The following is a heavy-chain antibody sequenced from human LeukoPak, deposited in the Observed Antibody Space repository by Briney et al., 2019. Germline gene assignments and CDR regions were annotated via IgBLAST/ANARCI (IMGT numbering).Heavy chain of an antibody. CDR1: GYTFTGYY. CDR3: ARGTYRDGYNIVFDY. Sequence: ASVKVSCKASGYTFTGYYMHWVRQAPGQGLEWMRIIDPSGGSTSYAQKFQGRVTMTRDMSTSTVYMELSSLRSEDTAVYYCARGTYRDGYNIVFDYWGRGTLVTVSS. D-gene: IGHD5-24*01. J-gene: IGHJ4*02. CDR2: IDPSGGST. V-gene: IGHV1-46*01.